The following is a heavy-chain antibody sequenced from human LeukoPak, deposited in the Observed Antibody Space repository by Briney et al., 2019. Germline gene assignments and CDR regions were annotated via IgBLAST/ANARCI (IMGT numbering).Heavy chain of an antibody. CDR3: ARDVSDFWSFSKYYYMDV. CDR1: GGTFSSYA. D-gene: IGHD3-3*01. CDR2: IIPIFGTA. Sequence: ASVKVSCKASGGTFSSYAISWVRQAPGQGLEWMGGIIPIFGTANYAQKFQGRVTITADKSTSTAYMELSSLRSEDTAVYYCARDVSDFWSFSKYYYMDVWGKGTTVTVSS. V-gene: IGHV1-69*06. J-gene: IGHJ6*03.